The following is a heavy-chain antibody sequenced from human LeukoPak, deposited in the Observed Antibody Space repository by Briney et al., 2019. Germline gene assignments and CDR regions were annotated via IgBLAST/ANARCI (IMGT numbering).Heavy chain of an antibody. J-gene: IGHJ4*02. CDR1: GGSFSGYY. D-gene: IGHD6-19*01. V-gene: IGHV4-34*01. Sequence: SETLSLTCAVYGGSFSGYYWSWIRQPPGKGLEWIGEINHSGSTNYNPSLKSRVTISVDTSKNQFSLKLSSVTAADTAVYYCARTEPGYSSGWYYFDYWGQGTLVTVSS. CDR2: INHSGST. CDR3: ARTEPGYSSGWYYFDY.